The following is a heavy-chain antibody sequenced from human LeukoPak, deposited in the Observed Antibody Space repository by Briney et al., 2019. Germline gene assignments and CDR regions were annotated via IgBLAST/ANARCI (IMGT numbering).Heavy chain of an antibody. CDR1: GGSIRSYY. V-gene: IGHV4-59*01. Sequence: SETLSLTCSLSGGSIRSYYWSWIRHPPGKGLEWIGYVYNSERTSSDYNPSLKSRVTISMDTSRKDFSLKLTAVTSADTAVYYCARHRYGGNAHFDSWGQGTLVTVSS. J-gene: IGHJ4*02. CDR2: VYNSERT. D-gene: IGHD4-23*01. CDR3: ARHRYGGNAHFDS.